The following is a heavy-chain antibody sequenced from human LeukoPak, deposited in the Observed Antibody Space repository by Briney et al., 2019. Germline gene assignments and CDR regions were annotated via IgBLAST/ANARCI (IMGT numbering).Heavy chain of an antibody. CDR2: ISYDGSNK. Sequence: QAGRSLRLSCAASGFTFSSYAMHWVRQAPGKGREWVAVISYDGSNKYYADSVKGRFTISRDNSKNTLYLQMNSLRAEDTAVYYCARGSSTSLTSYGMDVWGQGTTVTVSS. V-gene: IGHV3-30-3*01. D-gene: IGHD2-2*01. J-gene: IGHJ6*02. CDR3: ARGSSTSLTSYGMDV. CDR1: GFTFSSYA.